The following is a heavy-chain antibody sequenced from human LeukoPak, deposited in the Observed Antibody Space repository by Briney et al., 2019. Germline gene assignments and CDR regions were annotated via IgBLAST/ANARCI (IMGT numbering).Heavy chain of an antibody. Sequence: GGSLRLSCAASGFTFDDYAMHWVRQAPGKGLEWVSGISWNSGSIGYADSVRGRFTISRDNAKNSLYLQMNSLRAEDMALYYCARDVGPDSSGYPSLGYWGQGTLVTVSS. V-gene: IGHV3-9*03. D-gene: IGHD3-22*01. J-gene: IGHJ4*02. CDR1: GFTFDDYA. CDR3: ARDVGPDSSGYPSLGY. CDR2: ISWNSGSI.